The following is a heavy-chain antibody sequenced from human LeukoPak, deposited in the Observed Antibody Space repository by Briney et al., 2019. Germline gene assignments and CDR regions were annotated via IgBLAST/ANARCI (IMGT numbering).Heavy chain of an antibody. D-gene: IGHD3-22*01. CDR3: ARELVISSSWFDP. Sequence: SETLSLTCTVSGGSISSGGYYWSWIRQPPGKGLEWSGYIYYSGSTYYNPSLKSRVTISVDTSKNQFSLKLSSVTAADTAVYYCARELVISSSWFDPWGQGTLVTVSS. CDR1: GGSISSGGYY. V-gene: IGHV4-31*03. CDR2: IYYSGST. J-gene: IGHJ5*02.